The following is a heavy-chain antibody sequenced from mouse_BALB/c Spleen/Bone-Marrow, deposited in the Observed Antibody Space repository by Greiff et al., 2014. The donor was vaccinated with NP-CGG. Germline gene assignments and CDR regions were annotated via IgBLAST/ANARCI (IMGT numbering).Heavy chain of an antibody. J-gene: IGHJ4*01. V-gene: IGHV14-3*02. D-gene: IGHD3-2*01. CDR3: AGISPTVSYVMDY. Sequence: EVQLQQSGAELVKPGASVKLSCTASGFNIEDTYMHWVKQRPEQGLEWIGRIDPANGNTKYDPKFQGKATITADTSSNTAYLQHSSRTSEDSAVYDCAGISPTVSYVMDYGGQGPSATVSA. CDR2: IDPANGNT. CDR1: GFNIEDTY.